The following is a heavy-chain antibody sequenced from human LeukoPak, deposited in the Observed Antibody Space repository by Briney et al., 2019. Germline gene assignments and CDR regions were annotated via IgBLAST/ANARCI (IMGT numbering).Heavy chain of an antibody. D-gene: IGHD3-3*01. CDR1: GFTFSSYA. V-gene: IGHV3-48*04. CDR2: ISSSGSTI. Sequence: GSLRLSCAASGFTFSSYAMHWVRQAPGKGLEWVSYISSSGSTIYYADSVKGRFTISRDNAKNSLYLQMNSLRAEDTAVYYCARDRTYYDFWSGSRDAAEYFQHWGQGTLVTVSS. CDR3: ARDRTYYDFWSGSRDAAEYFQH. J-gene: IGHJ1*01.